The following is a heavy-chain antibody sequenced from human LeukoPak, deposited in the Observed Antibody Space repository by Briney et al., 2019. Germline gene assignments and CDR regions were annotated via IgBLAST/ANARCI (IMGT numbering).Heavy chain of an antibody. D-gene: IGHD3-3*01. CDR1: GYTFTGYY. J-gene: IGHJ5*02. V-gene: IGHV1-2*02. CDR2: INPNSGGT. CDR3: ARGERITIFRRMGNCFDP. Sequence: ASVKVSCKASGYTFTGYYMHWVRQAPGKGLEWMGWINPNSGGTNYAQKFQGRVTMTRDTSISTAYMELSRLRSDDTAVYYCARGERITIFRRMGNCFDPWGQGTLVTVSS.